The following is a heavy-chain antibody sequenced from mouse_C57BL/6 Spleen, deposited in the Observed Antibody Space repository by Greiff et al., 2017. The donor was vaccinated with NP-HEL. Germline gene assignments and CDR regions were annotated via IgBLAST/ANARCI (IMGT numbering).Heavy chain of an antibody. V-gene: IGHV5-17*01. J-gene: IGHJ4*01. CDR2: ISSGSSTI. CDR1: GFTFSDYG. Sequence: DVKLVESGGGLVKPGGSLKLSCAASGFTFSDYGMHWVRQAPEKGLEWVAYISSGSSTIYYADTVKGRFTISRDNAKNTLFLQMTSLRSEDTAMYYCGRATSYYYAMDYWGQGTSVTVSS. D-gene: IGHD5-5*01. CDR3: GRATSYYYAMDY.